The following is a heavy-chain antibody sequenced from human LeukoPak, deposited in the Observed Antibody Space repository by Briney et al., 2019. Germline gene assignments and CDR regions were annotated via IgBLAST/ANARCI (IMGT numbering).Heavy chain of an antibody. J-gene: IGHJ4*02. D-gene: IGHD4-17*01. CDR3: AKDPHDYGDINFDY. V-gene: IGHV3-23*01. CDR2: ISGSGGST. Sequence: GGSLRLSCAASGFTFSSYAMSWVRQAPGKGLEWVSAISGSGGSTYYADSVKGRFTISGDNSKNTLYLQMNSLRAEDTAVYYCAKDPHDYGDINFDYWGQGTLVTVSS. CDR1: GFTFSSYA.